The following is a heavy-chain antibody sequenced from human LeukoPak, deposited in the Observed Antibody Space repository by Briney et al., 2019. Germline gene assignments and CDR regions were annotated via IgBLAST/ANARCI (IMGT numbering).Heavy chain of an antibody. J-gene: IGHJ5*02. CDR3: ARHSNWNGGVDWFDP. CDR1: GGSNY. Sequence: SETLSLTCTVSGGSNYWSWIRQPPGKGLERIGYIHYSGSPNYNPSLKSRLTISIDTSKNQFSLKLNSVTAADTAVYYCARHSNWNGGVDWFDPWGQGTQVTVSS. CDR2: IHYSGSP. V-gene: IGHV4-59*08. D-gene: IGHD1-20*01.